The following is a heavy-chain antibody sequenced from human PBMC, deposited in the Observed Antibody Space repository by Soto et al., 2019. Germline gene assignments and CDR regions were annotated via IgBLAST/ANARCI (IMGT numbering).Heavy chain of an antibody. CDR2: INHSGST. CDR3: ARGRMGTVTTVH. V-gene: IGHV4-34*01. J-gene: IGHJ4*02. Sequence: SETLSLTCDVSGDTISTGGYTWAWIRQPPGKGLEWIGEINHSGSTNYNPSLKSRVTISVDTSKNQFSLKLSSVTAADTAVYYCARGRMGTVTTVHWGQGTLVTVSS. D-gene: IGHD4-17*01. CDR1: GDTISTGGYT.